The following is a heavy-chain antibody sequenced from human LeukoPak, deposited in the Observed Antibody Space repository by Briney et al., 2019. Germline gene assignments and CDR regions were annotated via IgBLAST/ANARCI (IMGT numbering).Heavy chain of an antibody. CDR2: INHSGST. V-gene: IGHV4-34*01. CDR3: ARGGRKQQLVLGY. Sequence: SETLSLTCAVYGGSFSGYYWSWIRQPPGKGLEWIGEINHSGSTNYNPSLKSRVTISVDTSKNQFSLKLSSVTAADTAVYYCARGGRKQQLVLGYWGQGTLVTVSS. J-gene: IGHJ4*02. D-gene: IGHD6-13*01. CDR1: GGSFSGYY.